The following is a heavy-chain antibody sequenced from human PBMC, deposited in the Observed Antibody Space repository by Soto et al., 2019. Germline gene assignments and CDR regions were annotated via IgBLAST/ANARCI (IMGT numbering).Heavy chain of an antibody. CDR2: IYSGGST. J-gene: IGHJ6*02. CDR3: ARDLLHYYDSSGYTYYYYGMDV. D-gene: IGHD3-22*01. Sequence: GGSLRLSCAASGFTVSSNYMSWVRQAPGKGLGWVSVIYSGGSTYYADSVKGRFTISRDNSKNTLYLQMNSLRAEDTAVYYCARDLLHYYDSSGYTYYYYGMDVWGQGTTVTVSS. V-gene: IGHV3-53*01. CDR1: GFTVSSNY.